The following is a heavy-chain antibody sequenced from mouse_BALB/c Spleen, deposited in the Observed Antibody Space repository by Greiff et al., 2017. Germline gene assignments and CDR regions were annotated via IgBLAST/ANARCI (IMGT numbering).Heavy chain of an antibody. J-gene: IGHJ4*01. V-gene: IGHV1S29*02. CDR3: ARCYYGNYVYAMDY. Sequence: EVKLQESGPELVKPGASVKISCKASGYTFTDYNMHWVKQSHGKSLEWIGYIYPYNGGTGYNQKFKSKATLTVGNSSSTAYMELRSLTSEDSAVYYCARCYYGNYVYAMDYWGQGTSVTVSS. CDR1: GYTFTDYN. D-gene: IGHD2-1*01. CDR2: IYPYNGGT.